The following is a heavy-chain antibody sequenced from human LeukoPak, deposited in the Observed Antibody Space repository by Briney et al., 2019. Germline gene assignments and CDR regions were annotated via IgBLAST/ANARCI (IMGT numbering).Heavy chain of an antibody. D-gene: IGHD4-23*01. CDR1: GGTFSSYA. V-gene: IGHV1-69*04. J-gene: IGHJ4*02. Sequence: GSSVKVSCKASGGTFSSYAISWVRQAPGQGLEWMGRIIPILGIANYAQKFQGRVTITADKSTSTAYMELSSLRSEDTAVYYCARDLGGNSDTTLGYWGQGTLVTVSS. CDR2: IIPILGIA. CDR3: ARDLGGNSDTTLGY.